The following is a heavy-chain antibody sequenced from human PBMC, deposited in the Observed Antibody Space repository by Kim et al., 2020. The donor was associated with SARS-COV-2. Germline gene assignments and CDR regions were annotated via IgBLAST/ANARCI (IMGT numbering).Heavy chain of an antibody. V-gene: IGHV4-34*01. J-gene: IGHJ6*02. D-gene: IGHD3-3*01. CDR3: ARGVNSGVVHYYYYGMDV. CDR1: GGSFSGYY. Sequence: SETLSLTCAVYGGSFSGYYWSWIRQPPGKGLEWIGEINHSGSTNYNPSLKSRVTISVDTSKNQFSLKLSSVTAADTAVYYCARGVNSGVVHYYYYGMDVWGQGTTVTVSS. CDR2: INHSGST.